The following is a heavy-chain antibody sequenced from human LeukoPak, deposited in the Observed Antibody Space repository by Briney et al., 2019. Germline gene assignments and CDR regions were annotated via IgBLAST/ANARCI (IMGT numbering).Heavy chain of an antibody. J-gene: IGHJ4*02. Sequence: ASVKVSCKASGYTFTGHYLNWVRQAPGQGLEWMGWINPSSGGTKYAQKFQGRVTMTRDTSISTAYMELSSLRSDDTAVYYCARDEGPTDFDNWGQGTLVTVSS. V-gene: IGHV1-2*02. CDR1: GYTFTGHY. CDR2: INPSSGGT. CDR3: ARDEGPTDFDN.